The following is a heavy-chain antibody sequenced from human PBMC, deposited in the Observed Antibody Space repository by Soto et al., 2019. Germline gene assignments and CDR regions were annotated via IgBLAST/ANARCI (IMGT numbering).Heavy chain of an antibody. Sequence: PGGPLRLSCASSGFTFSGYAMSWVRQAPGEGLEWVSAISGRGGSTYYADSVKGRFTISRDNSKNTPYLQMNSLRAEDTAVYYCAKTVVSTKRFPSRFAYWGQGTLVTVSS. CDR3: AKTVVSTKRFPSRFAY. CDR2: ISGRGGST. V-gene: IGHV3-23*01. J-gene: IGHJ4*02. D-gene: IGHD5-12*01. CDR1: GFTFSGYA.